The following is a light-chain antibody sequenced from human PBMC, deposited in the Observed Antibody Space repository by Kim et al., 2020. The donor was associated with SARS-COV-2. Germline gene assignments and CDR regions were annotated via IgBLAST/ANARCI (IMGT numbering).Light chain of an antibody. V-gene: IGKV3-20*01. CDR1: QTVCSSS. Sequence: SPGERAPLSPTASQTVCSSSLAWYQQKPGQAPRLLIYSASSGATGIPDRFSGSGSGTGFTLTISSLEPEDFAVYSCQQYDSSRWTFGQGTTVDIK. J-gene: IGKJ1*01. CDR2: SAS. CDR3: QQYDSSRWT.